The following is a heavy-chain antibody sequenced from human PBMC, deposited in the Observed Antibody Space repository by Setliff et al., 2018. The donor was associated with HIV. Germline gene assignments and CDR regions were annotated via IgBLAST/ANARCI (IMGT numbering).Heavy chain of an antibody. Sequence: SETLSLTCTVSGYSISSSSHHWAWIRQPPGKGLEYIGNIYYTGSTHHNPSLESRVATSVDTSKNQFSLKLSSVTAADTAVYYCARHQGKYYDSSGYSGWFFDLWGRGTLVTVSS. V-gene: IGHV4-39*01. D-gene: IGHD3-22*01. CDR3: ARHQGKYYDSSGYSGWFFDL. CDR2: IYYTGST. CDR1: GYSISSSSHH. J-gene: IGHJ2*01.